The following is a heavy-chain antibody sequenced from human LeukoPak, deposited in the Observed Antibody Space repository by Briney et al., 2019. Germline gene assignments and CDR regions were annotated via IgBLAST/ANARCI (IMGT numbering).Heavy chain of an antibody. V-gene: IGHV1-24*01. J-gene: IGHJ6*02. CDR2: FDPEDGET. CDR1: GYTLTELS. CDR3: ATDSIVVVPADYYGMDV. D-gene: IGHD2-2*01. Sequence: ASVKVSCKVSGYTLTELSMHWVRQAPGKGLEWMGGFDPEDGETIYAQKFQGRVTMTEDTSTDTAYMELSSLRSEDTAVYYCATDSIVVVPADYYGMDVWGQGTTVTVSS.